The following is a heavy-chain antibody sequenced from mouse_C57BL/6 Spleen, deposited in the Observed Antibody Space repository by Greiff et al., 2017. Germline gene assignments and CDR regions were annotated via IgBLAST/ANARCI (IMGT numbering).Heavy chain of an antibody. CDR3: ARKNGSSHWYFDV. CDR2: INPSSGYT. D-gene: IGHD1-1*01. Sequence: QVQLKESGAELAKPGASVKLSCKASGYTYTSYWMHWVKQRPGQGLEWIGYINPSSGYTKYNQKFKDKATLTADKSSSTAYMQLSSLTYEDSAVYYCARKNGSSHWYFDVWGTGTTVTVSS. J-gene: IGHJ1*03. V-gene: IGHV1-7*01. CDR1: GYTYTSYW.